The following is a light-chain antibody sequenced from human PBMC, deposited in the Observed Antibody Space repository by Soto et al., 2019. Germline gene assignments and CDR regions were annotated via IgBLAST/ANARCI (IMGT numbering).Light chain of an antibody. V-gene: IGKV3-20*01. CDR1: QNVSRF. Sequence: EIVLTQSPATLSLSPGERATLSCRASQNVSRFLAWYQQKPGQAPRLLIYGASNRATGIPDRFSGSGSGTDFTLTISRLEPEDFAVYYCQQYGSSGTFGQGTKV. CDR3: QQYGSSGT. CDR2: GAS. J-gene: IGKJ1*01.